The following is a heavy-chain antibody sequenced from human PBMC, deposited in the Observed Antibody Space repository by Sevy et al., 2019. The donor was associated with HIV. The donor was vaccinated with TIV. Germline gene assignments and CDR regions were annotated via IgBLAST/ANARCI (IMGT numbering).Heavy chain of an antibody. Sequence: GGSLRLSCVASGFTFSKYSMSWVRQTPGKGLEWVSTLSFACGRINYADSVKGRVTMSREDSRNTFYLQMDSLRAEDTAIYYCAREGCSKPHDYWGQGTLVTVSS. CDR1: GFTFSKYS. D-gene: IGHD2-2*01. CDR3: AREGCSKPHDY. J-gene: IGHJ4*02. V-gene: IGHV3-23*01. CDR2: LSFACGRI.